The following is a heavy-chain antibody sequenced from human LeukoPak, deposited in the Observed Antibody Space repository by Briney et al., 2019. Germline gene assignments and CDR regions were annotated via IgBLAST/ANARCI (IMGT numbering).Heavy chain of an antibody. D-gene: IGHD2-2*01. J-gene: IGHJ4*02. CDR1: GFLFSSYA. CDR2: ISGSGDTT. Sequence: GGSLRLSCAASGFLFSSYAMIWVRQAPGKGLEWVSVISGSGDTTYYATSVKGRFTIFRDTSKNTVSLQMNSLRAEDTAVYYCAKLFGDAILPAAYRGWGQGTLVTVSS. V-gene: IGHV3-23*01. CDR3: AKLFGDAILPAAYRG.